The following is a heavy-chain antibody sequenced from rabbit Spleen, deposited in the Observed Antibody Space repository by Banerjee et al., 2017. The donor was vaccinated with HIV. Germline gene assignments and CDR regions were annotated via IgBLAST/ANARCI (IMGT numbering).Heavy chain of an antibody. Sequence: QEQLMESGGGLVQPGGSLKLSCKASGFDFRRIGVSWSGQAPGKGLEWIGCIYISGGNTYYASWAKGRFTISKTSSTTLTLQMTSLTAADTATYFCARDTSSSFSSYGMDLWGQGTLVTVS. D-gene: IGHD1-1*01. CDR1: GFDFRRIG. CDR3: ARDTSSSFSSYGMDL. CDR2: IYISGGNT. J-gene: IGHJ6*01. V-gene: IGHV1S45*01.